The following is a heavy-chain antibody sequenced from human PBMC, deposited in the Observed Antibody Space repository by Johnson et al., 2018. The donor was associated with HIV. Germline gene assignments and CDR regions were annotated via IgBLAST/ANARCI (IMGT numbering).Heavy chain of an antibody. D-gene: IGHD6-6*01. CDR2: ISYDGSNK. V-gene: IGHV3-30*14. Sequence: QVQLVESGGGLVQPGRSLRLSCAASGFTFSSYDMHWVRQAPGKGLEWVAIISYDGSNKYYADSVKGRFTISRDNSKNTLYLQMNSLRAEDTAVYYCARAGSSSDDAFDIWGQGTMVTVSS. CDR3: ARAGSSSDDAFDI. CDR1: GFTFSSYD. J-gene: IGHJ3*02.